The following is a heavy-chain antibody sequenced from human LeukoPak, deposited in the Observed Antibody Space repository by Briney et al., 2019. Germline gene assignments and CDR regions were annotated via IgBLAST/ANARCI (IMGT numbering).Heavy chain of an antibody. Sequence: ASVKVSCKASGYTFTSYDINWVRQAPGQGLEWMGWINPNSGGTNYAQKFQGRVTMTRDTSISTAYMELSRLRSDDTAVYYCARSRYSGEPQAFDYWGQGTLVTVSS. V-gene: IGHV1-2*02. D-gene: IGHD3-10*01. J-gene: IGHJ4*02. CDR1: GYTFTSYD. CDR2: INPNSGGT. CDR3: ARSRYSGEPQAFDY.